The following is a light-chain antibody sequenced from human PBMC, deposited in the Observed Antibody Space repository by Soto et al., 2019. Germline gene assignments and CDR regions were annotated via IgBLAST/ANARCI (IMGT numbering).Light chain of an antibody. V-gene: IGLV1-44*01. CDR1: SSNIGSNS. CDR3: ATWDDTLNGRV. Sequence: QSVLTQPPSASGTPGQRVTTSCSGSSSNIGSNSVNWYHQVAGTAPKLLIHSDNQRPSGVPDRFSGSKSGTSASLAISGLQSGDEADYYCATWDDTLNGRVFXGGTKVTVL. J-gene: IGLJ3*02. CDR2: SDN.